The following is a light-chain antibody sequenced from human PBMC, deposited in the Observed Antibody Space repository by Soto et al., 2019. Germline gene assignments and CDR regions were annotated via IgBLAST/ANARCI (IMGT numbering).Light chain of an antibody. V-gene: IGKV1-5*01. J-gene: IGKJ1*01. CDR3: QQYNTCPWT. CDR1: HSITRW. CDR2: DAS. Sequence: DIQMTQSPSTLSASVGDRVIISCRASHSITRWLAWYQQKPGKAPKSLIYDASTLESGVPSRFSGSGSGTEFTLTIASLQPDDFATYSCQQYNTCPWTFAQGTKVE.